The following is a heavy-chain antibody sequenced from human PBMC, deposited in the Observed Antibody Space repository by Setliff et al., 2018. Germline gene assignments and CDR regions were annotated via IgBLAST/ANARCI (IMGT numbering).Heavy chain of an antibody. Sequence: GESLTISCGASGFTFRKYWMYWVRQVPGKGLVWVSRINGDGTITDYADSVKGRFTISRDNAKSTLYLQMNSLRGEDTAVYFCASIDWGENFYNMDVWGKGTTVTVSS. CDR3: ASIDWGENFYNMDV. J-gene: IGHJ6*03. CDR2: INGDGTIT. CDR1: GFTFRKYW. D-gene: IGHD7-27*01. V-gene: IGHV3-74*01.